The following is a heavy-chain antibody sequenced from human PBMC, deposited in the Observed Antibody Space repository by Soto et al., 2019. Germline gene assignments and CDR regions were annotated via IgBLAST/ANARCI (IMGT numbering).Heavy chain of an antibody. D-gene: IGHD1-26*01. CDR2: ISAYNGNT. Sequence: ASVKVSCKASGYTFTSYVISWVRHAPGQGLEWMGWISAYNGNTNYAQKLQGRVTMTTDTSTSTAYMELRSLRSDDTAVYYCARDRGNIVGARWFDPWGQGTLVTVSS. J-gene: IGHJ5*02. CDR3: ARDRGNIVGARWFDP. V-gene: IGHV1-18*01. CDR1: GYTFTSYV.